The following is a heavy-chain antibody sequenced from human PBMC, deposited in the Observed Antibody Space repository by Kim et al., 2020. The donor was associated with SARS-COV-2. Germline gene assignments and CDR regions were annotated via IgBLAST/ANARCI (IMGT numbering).Heavy chain of an antibody. V-gene: IGHV4-4*07. CDR3: SRAFSYYYASSGYYYYYYGMDV. J-gene: IGHJ6*02. Sequence: SETLSLTCTVSGGSISSYYWSWIRQPAGKGLEWIGRIYTSGSTNYNPSLTSRVTMSVDTAKNQFSLKLSSVTAADTAVYYCSRAFSYYYASSGYYYYYYGMDVGGQGTTVTVP. D-gene: IGHD3-22*01. CDR1: GGSISSYY. CDR2: IYTSGST.